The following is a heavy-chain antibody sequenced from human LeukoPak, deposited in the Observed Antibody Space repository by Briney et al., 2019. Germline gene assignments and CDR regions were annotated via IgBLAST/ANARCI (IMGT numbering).Heavy chain of an antibody. CDR1: GFTFSSYA. D-gene: IGHD6-19*01. J-gene: IGHJ4*02. Sequence: GGSLILSCAASGFTFSSYAMSWVRQAPGKGLEWVSAISGSGGSTYYADSVKGRFTISRDNSKNTLYLQMNSLRAEDTAVYYCAKDRGASSGWDFDYWGQGTLVTVSS. CDR2: ISGSGGST. CDR3: AKDRGASSGWDFDY. V-gene: IGHV3-23*01.